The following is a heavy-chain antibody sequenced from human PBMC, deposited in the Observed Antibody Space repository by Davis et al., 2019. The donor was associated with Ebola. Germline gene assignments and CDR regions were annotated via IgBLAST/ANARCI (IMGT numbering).Heavy chain of an antibody. D-gene: IGHD2-15*01. CDR2: ISSDGSNK. Sequence: PGGSLRLSCAASGFIFGDYSMHWVRQAPGKGLQWVAVISSDGSNKYYAASVKGRFTISRDKSKNTLSLQMNSLRVEDTAVYYCARDSVVGPGFNAFDPRGLGTMVTVFS. V-gene: IGHV3-30-3*01. J-gene: IGHJ3*01. CDR3: ARDSVVGPGFNAFDP. CDR1: GFIFGDYS.